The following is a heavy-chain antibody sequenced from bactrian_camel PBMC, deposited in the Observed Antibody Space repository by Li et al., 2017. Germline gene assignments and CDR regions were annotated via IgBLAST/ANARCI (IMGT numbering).Heavy chain of an antibody. J-gene: IGHJ4*01. Sequence: HVQLVESGGNSVQAGGSLRLSCEISLYIYSSYCMGWFRQAPGKEREAVAAHYTGTATTYVADPVKGRFAISRDNGENAIRLRMSDLSPRDTAVYFCAVDRPIRLVARIIKFRKIRNCGDTDDLYWGQGTQVTVS. CDR1: LYIYSSYC. D-gene: IGHD7*01. V-gene: IGHV3S1*01. CDR2: HYTGTATT. CDR3: AVDRPIRLVARIIKFRKIRNCGDTDDLY.